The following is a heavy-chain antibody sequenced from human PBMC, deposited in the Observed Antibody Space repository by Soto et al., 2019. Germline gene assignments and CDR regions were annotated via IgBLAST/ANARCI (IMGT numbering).Heavy chain of an antibody. CDR1: GGPISSYY. Sequence: SETLSLTCTVSGGPISSYYWSWIRQPPGKGLEWIGYIYYSGSTNYNPSLKSRVTISVDTSKNQFSLKLSSVTAADTAVYYCARGYFDWLLPYYYYYGMDVRGQGTTVTVSS. CDR2: IYYSGST. D-gene: IGHD3-9*01. J-gene: IGHJ6*02. CDR3: ARGYFDWLLPYYYYYGMDV. V-gene: IGHV4-59*01.